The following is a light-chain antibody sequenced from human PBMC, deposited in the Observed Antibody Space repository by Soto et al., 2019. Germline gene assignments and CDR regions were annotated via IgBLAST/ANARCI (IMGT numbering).Light chain of an antibody. Sequence: DIVLTQSPLSLPVTPGEPASISCRSSQSLLHSNGDTYLDWYLQKPGQSPQLLVYLGYNRASGVPVRFSGSGSGADFTLKISRVEAEDVGVYYCMQTLQAPKTFGPGTKVDIK. CDR2: LGY. J-gene: IGKJ3*01. V-gene: IGKV2-28*01. CDR1: QSLLHSNGDTY. CDR3: MQTLQAPKT.